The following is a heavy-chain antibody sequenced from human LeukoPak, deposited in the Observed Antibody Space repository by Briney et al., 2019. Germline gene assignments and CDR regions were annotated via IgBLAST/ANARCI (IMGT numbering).Heavy chain of an antibody. CDR1: GVSINSYY. J-gene: IGHJ4*02. CDR2: FYTTGTT. V-gene: IGHV4-4*07. Sequence: PSETLSLTCTVSGVSINSYYWGWIRQPAGKGLEWIGRFYTTGTTNYNPSLKSRVIMSVDTSKNQFSLKLSSVTAADTAVYYCARVNFHGPGTYYYDYWGQGTLVTVSS. D-gene: IGHD3-10*01. CDR3: ARVNFHGPGTYYYDY.